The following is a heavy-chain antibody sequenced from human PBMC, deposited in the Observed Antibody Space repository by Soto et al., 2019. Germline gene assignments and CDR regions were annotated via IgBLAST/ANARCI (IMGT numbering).Heavy chain of an antibody. D-gene: IGHD3-22*01. Sequence: GGSLRHSCATFGLTFTRYEITWVSLAPGKGLEWVSYISSSGSTIYYADSVKGRFTISRDNAKNSLYLQMNSLRAEDTAVYYCARDSPYYYDSSGYYYDAFDIWGQGT. J-gene: IGHJ3*02. V-gene: IGHV3-48*03. CDR2: ISSSGSTI. CDR3: ARDSPYYYDSSGYYYDAFDI. CDR1: GLTFTRYE.